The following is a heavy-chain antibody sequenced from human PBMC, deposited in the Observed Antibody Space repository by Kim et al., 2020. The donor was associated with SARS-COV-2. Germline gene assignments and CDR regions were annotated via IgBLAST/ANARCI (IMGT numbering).Heavy chain of an antibody. V-gene: IGHV4-61*02. D-gene: IGHD1-1*01. J-gene: IGHJ3*02. CDR2: IYTSGST. CDR1: GGSISSGSYY. CDR3: AREEGIKVERRMDAFDI. Sequence: SETLSLTCTVSGGSISSGSYYWSWIRQPAGKGLEWIGRIYTSGSTNYNPSLKSRVTISVDTSKNQFSLKLSSVTAADTAVYYCAREEGIKVERRMDAFDIWGQGTMVTVSS.